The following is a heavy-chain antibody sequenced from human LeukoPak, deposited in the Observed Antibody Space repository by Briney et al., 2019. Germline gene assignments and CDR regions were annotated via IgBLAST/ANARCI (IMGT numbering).Heavy chain of an antibody. CDR2: INHSRST. J-gene: IGHJ4*02. V-gene: IGHV4-34*01. CDR3: ARGYYAKYYDFWSGYWYFDY. CDR1: GGSFSGYY. D-gene: IGHD3-3*01. Sequence: SETLSLTCAVYGGSFSGYYWSWIRQPPGKGLEWIGEINHSRSTNYNPSLKSRVTISVDTSKNQFSLKLSSVTAADTAVYYCARGYYAKYYDFWSGYWYFDYWGQGTLVTVSS.